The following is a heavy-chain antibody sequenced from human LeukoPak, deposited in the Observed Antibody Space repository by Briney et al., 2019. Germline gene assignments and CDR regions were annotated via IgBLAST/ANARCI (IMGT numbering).Heavy chain of an antibody. J-gene: IGHJ6*03. CDR1: GGSFSGYF. Sequence: SETQSLTCAVYGGSFSGYFWSWIRQPPGKGLEWIGEINHSGSTNYNPSLKSRVTISGDTSKNQFSLKLSSVTAADTAVYSCARVGYSYVINDWSRTGLGAYPTKYYYHMDVWGKGTTVTVSS. D-gene: IGHD5-18*01. CDR3: ARVGYSYVINDWSRTGLGAYPTKYYYHMDV. CDR2: INHSGST. V-gene: IGHV4-34*01.